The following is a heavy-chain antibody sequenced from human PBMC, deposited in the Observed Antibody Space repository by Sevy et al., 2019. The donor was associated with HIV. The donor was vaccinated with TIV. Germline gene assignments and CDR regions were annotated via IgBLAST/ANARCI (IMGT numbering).Heavy chain of an antibody. Sequence: GGSLRLSCAASGFTFSSYWMSWVRQAPGKGLEWVANIKQDGSEKYYVDSVKGRYTITRDNAKNSLYLQMNSLRAEDTAVYYWARGKRWIKSPFDYWGQGTLVTVSS. CDR1: GFTFSSYW. D-gene: IGHD2-2*03. CDR2: IKQDGSEK. V-gene: IGHV3-7*03. J-gene: IGHJ4*02. CDR3: ARGKRWIKSPFDY.